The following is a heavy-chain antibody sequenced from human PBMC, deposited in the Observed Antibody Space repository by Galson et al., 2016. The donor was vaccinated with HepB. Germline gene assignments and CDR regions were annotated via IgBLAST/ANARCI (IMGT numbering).Heavy chain of an antibody. J-gene: IGHJ4*02. Sequence: SLRLSCAASGFIFSSYTMNWVRPAPGKGLERVSSINSGSDYIYYAGSVKGRLTISRANGENLLYLQMTSLRADDTAIYYCAKVSGDVERRGGFDYWGQGTLVTVSS. D-gene: IGHD1-1*01. CDR1: GFIFSSYT. CDR3: AKVSGDVERRGGFDY. V-gene: IGHV3-21*01. CDR2: INSGSDYI.